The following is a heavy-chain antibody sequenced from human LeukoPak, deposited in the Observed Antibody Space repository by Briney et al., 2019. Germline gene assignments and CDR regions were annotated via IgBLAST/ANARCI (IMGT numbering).Heavy chain of an antibody. D-gene: IGHD6-13*01. CDR1: GGSISSSSYY. Sequence: PSETLSLTCTVSGGSISSSSYYWGWTRQPPGKGLEWIASINYSGSTYYYPSLKSRVTMSVDTSKNQFSLNLNSVTAADTAVYYCARSPIAAAGTRWFDPWGQGTLVTVSS. J-gene: IGHJ5*02. CDR2: INYSGST. V-gene: IGHV4-39*01. CDR3: ARSPIAAAGTRWFDP.